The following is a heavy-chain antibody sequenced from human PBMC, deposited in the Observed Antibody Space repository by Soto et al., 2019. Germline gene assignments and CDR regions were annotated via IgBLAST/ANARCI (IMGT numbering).Heavy chain of an antibody. CDR2: ISYDGSNK. CDR1: GFTFSSYG. CDR3: ARDPRPHYPYYGMDV. Sequence: QVQLVESGGGVVQPGRSLRISCAASGFTFSSYGMHWVRQAPGKGLEWVAVISYDGSNKYYGGSVEGRFTISRDNSKNTLYLQMNSLRAEDTAVYFCARDPRPHYPYYGMDVWGQGTTVTVSS. J-gene: IGHJ6*02. D-gene: IGHD6-6*01. V-gene: IGHV3-30*03.